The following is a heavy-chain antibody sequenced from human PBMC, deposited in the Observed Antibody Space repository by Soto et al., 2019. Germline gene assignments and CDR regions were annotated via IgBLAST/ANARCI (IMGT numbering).Heavy chain of an antibody. D-gene: IGHD2-15*01. V-gene: IGHV1-69*13. Sequence: ASVKVSCKASGGTFSSYTISWVRQAPGQGLEWMGRIIPIFGTANYAQKFQGRVTITADESTSTAYMELSSLRSEDTAVYYCASCSGGSCDTYNWFDPWGQGTLVTVSS. CDR1: GGTFSSYT. J-gene: IGHJ5*02. CDR2: IIPIFGTA. CDR3: ASCSGGSCDTYNWFDP.